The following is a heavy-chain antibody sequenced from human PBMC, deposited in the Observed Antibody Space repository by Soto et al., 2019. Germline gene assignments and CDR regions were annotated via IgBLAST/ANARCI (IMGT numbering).Heavy chain of an antibody. CDR1: EFTFSSHG. Sequence: QVQLVESGGDVVQPGRSLRLSCAASEFTFSSHGMHWVRQAPGKGLEWVGVIWADGSNERYADSVKGRFTISRDNSKNSLLLQMSSLIAKDTAVYYCERERRCGENRYYKDVCGTGTTVTVSS. J-gene: IGHJ6*03. D-gene: IGHD3-10*01. V-gene: IGHV3-33*01. CDR2: IWADGSNE. CDR3: ERERRCGENRYYKDV.